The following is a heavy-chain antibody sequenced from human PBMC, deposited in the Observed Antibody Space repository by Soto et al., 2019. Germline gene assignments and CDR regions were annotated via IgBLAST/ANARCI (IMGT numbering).Heavy chain of an antibody. CDR2: ISYDGSNK. V-gene: IGHV3-30*18. J-gene: IGHJ6*02. CDR1: GFTFSSYG. CDR3: AKAGDYGDPGDYYYGMDV. Sequence: GGSLRLSCAASGFTFSSYGMHWVRQAPGKGLEWVAVISYDGSNKYYADSVKGRFTISRDNSKNTLYLQMNSLRAEDTAVYYCAKAGDYGDPGDYYYGMDVWGQGTTVTVSS. D-gene: IGHD4-17*01.